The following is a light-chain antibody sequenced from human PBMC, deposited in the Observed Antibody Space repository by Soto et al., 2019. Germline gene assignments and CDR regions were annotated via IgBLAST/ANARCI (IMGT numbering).Light chain of an antibody. V-gene: IGKV3-20*01. CDR3: QQFGTSPLYT. Sequence: ESVLTQSQGTLSLSPGERVTLSCRASQTFGSTYLAWYQQRPGQSPRLLIYGASRRASGIPDRFRGSGSGTDFTLTISRLETEDFAVYYCQQFGTSPLYTFGQGTKLESK. CDR1: QTFGSTY. J-gene: IGKJ2*01. CDR2: GAS.